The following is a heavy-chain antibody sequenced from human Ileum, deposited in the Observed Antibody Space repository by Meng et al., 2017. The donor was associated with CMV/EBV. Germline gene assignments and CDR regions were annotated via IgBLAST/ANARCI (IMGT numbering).Heavy chain of an antibody. CDR1: GFTFSSYS. J-gene: IGHJ3*02. CDR2: ISSSSSTI. D-gene: IGHD2-21*01. V-gene: IGHV3-48*04. CDR3: ARDPYHGAYDI. Sequence: GESLKISCAASGFTFSSYSMNWVRQAPGKGLEWVSYISSSSSTIYYADSVKGRFTISRNNAKNSLYLQMNSLGGEDTAVYYCARDPYHGAYDIWGQGTMVTVSS.